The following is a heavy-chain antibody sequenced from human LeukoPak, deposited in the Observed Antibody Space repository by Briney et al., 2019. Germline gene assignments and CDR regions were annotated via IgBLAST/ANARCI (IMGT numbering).Heavy chain of an antibody. V-gene: IGHV3-30-3*01. CDR1: GFSFSSYA. D-gene: IGHD3-10*01. J-gene: IGHJ4*02. CDR3: ATDVTMVRGVLDY. CDR2: ISYDGDSNNK. Sequence: GGSLRLSCAASGFSFSSYAMHWVRQAPGKGLEWVAVISYDGDSNNKYYADSANGRFTISRDNCKNTLYLQMNSLRAEDTAVYYCATDVTMVRGVLDYWGRGTLVTVSS.